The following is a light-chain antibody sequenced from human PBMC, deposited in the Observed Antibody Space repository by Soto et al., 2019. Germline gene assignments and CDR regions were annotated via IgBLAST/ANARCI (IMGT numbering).Light chain of an antibody. CDR1: SRDVGGYNY. V-gene: IGLV2-8*01. Sequence: QSALTQPPSASGSPGQSVTISCTGTSRDVGGYNYVSWYQQHPGKAPKLMIYEVSKRPSGVPDRFSGSKSGNTASLTVSGLQAEDEADYYCSSYAGSYYVFGTGTKLTVL. J-gene: IGLJ1*01. CDR2: EVS. CDR3: SSYAGSYYV.